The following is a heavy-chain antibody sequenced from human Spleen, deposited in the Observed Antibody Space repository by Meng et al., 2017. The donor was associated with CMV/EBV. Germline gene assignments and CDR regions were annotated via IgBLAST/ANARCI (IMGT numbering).Heavy chain of an antibody. CDR3: ARNPKWNYFWFDP. V-gene: IGHV1-18*01. D-gene: IGHD1-7*01. CDR1: GYTFDNSG. Sequence: KASGYTFDNSGISWVRQAPGQELEWMGWINTYNGNTNYAQKLQGRVTMTTDTSTTTAYMELRSLRSDDTAVYYCARNPKWNYFWFDPWGQGTLVTVS. J-gene: IGHJ5*02. CDR2: INTYNGNT.